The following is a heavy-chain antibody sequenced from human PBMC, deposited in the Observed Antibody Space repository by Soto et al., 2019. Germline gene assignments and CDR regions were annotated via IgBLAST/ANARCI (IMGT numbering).Heavy chain of an antibody. D-gene: IGHD4-17*01. CDR3: ARCPVTTCDY. CDR2: INHSGST. Sequence: PSETLSLTCAVYGGSFSGYYWSWIRQPPGKGLEWIGEINHSGSTNYNPSLKSRVTISVDTSKNQFSLKLSSVTAADTAVYYCARCPVTTCDYWGQGTLVTVSS. J-gene: IGHJ4*02. V-gene: IGHV4-34*01. CDR1: GGSFSGYY.